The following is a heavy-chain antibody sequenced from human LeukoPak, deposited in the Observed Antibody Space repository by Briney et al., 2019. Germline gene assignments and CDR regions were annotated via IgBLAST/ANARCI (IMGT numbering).Heavy chain of an antibody. Sequence: GGSLRLSCAASGFTFSSYAMSWVRQAPGKGLEWVTAISGSGGSTYYADSVKGRFTISRDNSKNTLYLQMNSLRAEDTAVYYCAKDLGLRARRSYYYYYGMDVWGQGTTVTVSS. D-gene: IGHD1-7*01. V-gene: IGHV3-23*01. CDR3: AKDLGLRARRSYYYYYGMDV. CDR2: ISGSGGST. J-gene: IGHJ6*02. CDR1: GFTFSSYA.